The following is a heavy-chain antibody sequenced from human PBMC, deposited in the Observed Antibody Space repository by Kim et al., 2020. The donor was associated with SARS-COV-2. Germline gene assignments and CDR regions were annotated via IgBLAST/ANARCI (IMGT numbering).Heavy chain of an antibody. Sequence: GGSLRLSCAASGFTFSSYWMSWVRQAPGKGLEWVANIKQDGSEKYCVDSVKGRFTISRDNAKNSLYLQMNSLRAEDTAVYYCARDPRYYDILTRAYYYYGMDVWGQGTTVTVSS. CDR2: IKQDGSEK. CDR1: GFTFSSYW. V-gene: IGHV3-7*03. D-gene: IGHD3-9*01. J-gene: IGHJ6*02. CDR3: ARDPRYYDILTRAYYYYGMDV.